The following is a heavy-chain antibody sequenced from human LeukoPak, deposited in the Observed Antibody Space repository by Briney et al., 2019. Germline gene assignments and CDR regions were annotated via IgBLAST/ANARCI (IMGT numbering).Heavy chain of an antibody. Sequence: SGGSLRLSCAASGFTFSSYSMNWVRQAPGKGLEWVSYISSSSSTIYYADSVKGRFTISRDNAKNSLYLQMNSLRAEDTAVYYCASVRQPYAFDIWGQGTMVTVSS. CDR2: ISSSSSTI. V-gene: IGHV3-48*04. J-gene: IGHJ3*02. D-gene: IGHD6-13*01. CDR3: ASVRQPYAFDI. CDR1: GFTFSSYS.